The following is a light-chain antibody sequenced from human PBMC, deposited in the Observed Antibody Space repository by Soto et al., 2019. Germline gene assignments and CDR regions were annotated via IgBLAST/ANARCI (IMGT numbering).Light chain of an antibody. V-gene: IGLV2-8*01. CDR1: SSDVGGYNY. Sequence: QSALTQPPSASGSPGQSVTISGAGTSSDVGGYNYVSWYQQYPGKVPKLMIYEVSERPSGVPDRFSGSKSGNTAFLTVSGLQAEDEADYYCLSYADPDYVFGTGTKLTVL. CDR3: LSYADPDYV. CDR2: EVS. J-gene: IGLJ1*01.